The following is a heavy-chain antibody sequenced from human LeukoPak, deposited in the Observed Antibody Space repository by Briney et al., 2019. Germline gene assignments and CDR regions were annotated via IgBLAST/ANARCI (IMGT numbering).Heavy chain of an antibody. Sequence: GGSMRLSCTASGFTFGDYALSWFRRAPGKGLEWVSFIRSRTYGGTTHYAASVKGRFNISRDDSKSIAYLQMNSLKIEDTAVYYCTRVDYGGAPRRNYWGQGTLVTVSS. V-gene: IGHV3-49*03. CDR1: GFTFGDYA. J-gene: IGHJ4*02. D-gene: IGHD4/OR15-4a*01. CDR3: TRVDYGGAPRRNY. CDR2: IRSRTYGGTT.